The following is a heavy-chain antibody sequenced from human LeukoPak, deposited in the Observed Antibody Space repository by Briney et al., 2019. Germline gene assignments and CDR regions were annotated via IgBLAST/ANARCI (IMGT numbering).Heavy chain of an antibody. CDR2: ISYDGSNK. Sequence: PGRSLRLSCAASGFTFSSYAMHWVRQAPGKGLEWVAVISYDGSNKYYADSVKGRFTISRDNSKNTLYLQMNSLRAEDTAVYYCASPGIAVAGTEYLLEYWGQGTLVTVSS. J-gene: IGHJ4*02. CDR1: GFTFSSYA. V-gene: IGHV3-30-3*01. CDR3: ASPGIAVAGTEYLLEY. D-gene: IGHD6-19*01.